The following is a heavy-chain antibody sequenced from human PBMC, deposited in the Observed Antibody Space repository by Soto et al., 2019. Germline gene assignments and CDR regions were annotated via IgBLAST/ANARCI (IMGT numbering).Heavy chain of an antibody. CDR1: GGSISSDDYY. CDR2: IYYSGRT. Sequence: SETLSLTCTVSGGSISSDDYYWSWIRQPPGKGLEWIGYIYYSGRTNYNPSLESRLTISIDTSKNQFSLRLSYVSAADTAVYYCAGDRSNSPDYFDYWGQGTLVTVSS. V-gene: IGHV4-30-4*01. D-gene: IGHD2-15*01. CDR3: AGDRSNSPDYFDY. J-gene: IGHJ4*02.